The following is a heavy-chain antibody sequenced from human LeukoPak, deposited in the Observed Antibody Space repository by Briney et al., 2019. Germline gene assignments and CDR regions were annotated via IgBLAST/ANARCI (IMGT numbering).Heavy chain of an antibody. CDR2: IKQDGSEE. CDR3: ASGSSYSGY. Sequence: GGSLRLSCAASGFTFSTYWMTWARQAPGKGLEWVANIKQDGSEEYYVDSVKGRFTISRDNAKNSLYLQMNSLRAEDTAIYYCASGSSYSGYWGQGTLVTVSS. CDR1: GFTFSTYW. V-gene: IGHV3-7*01. D-gene: IGHD2-15*01. J-gene: IGHJ4*02.